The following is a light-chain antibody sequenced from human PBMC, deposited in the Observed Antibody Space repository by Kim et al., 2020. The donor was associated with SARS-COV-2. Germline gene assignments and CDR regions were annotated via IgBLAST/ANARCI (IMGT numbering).Light chain of an antibody. V-gene: IGLV2-14*03. CDR1: SSDVGAYNY. CDR2: DVT. Sequence: QSALTQPASVSGSPGQSITMSCTGTSSDVGAYNYVSWYQQHPDRAPKLIIYDVTNRLSGVSNRFSASKSGNTASLTISGLQAEDEADYFCNSYTTSRTYVFGSGTKVTVL. CDR3: NSYTTSRTYV. J-gene: IGLJ1*01.